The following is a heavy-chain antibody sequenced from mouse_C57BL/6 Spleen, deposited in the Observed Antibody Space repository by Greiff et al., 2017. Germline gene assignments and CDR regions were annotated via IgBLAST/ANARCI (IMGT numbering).Heavy chain of an antibody. CDR1: GFTFSSYA. J-gene: IGHJ2*01. CDR2: ISSGGDYI. V-gene: IGHV5-9-1*02. Sequence: EVMLVESGEGLVKPGGSLKLSCAASGFTFSSYAMSWVRQTPEKRLEWVAYISSGGDYIYYADTVKGRFTISRDNARNTLYLQMSSLKSEDPAMYYCTREPVITTPYFDYWGQGTTLTVSS. CDR3: TREPVITTPYFDY. D-gene: IGHD1-1*01.